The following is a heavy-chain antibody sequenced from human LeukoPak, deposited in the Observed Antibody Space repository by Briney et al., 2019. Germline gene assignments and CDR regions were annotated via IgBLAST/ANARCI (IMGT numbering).Heavy chain of an antibody. J-gene: IGHJ4*02. Sequence: PGGSLRLSCAASGFTFSSYAMSWVRQAPGKGLEWVSAISGSGGSTYYADSVKGRFTISRDNSKNTPYLQMNSLRAEDTAVYYCAKRFGPYSSGWYPDYWGQGTLVTVSS. CDR1: GFTFSSYA. V-gene: IGHV3-23*01. CDR3: AKRFGPYSSGWYPDY. CDR2: ISGSGGST. D-gene: IGHD6-19*01.